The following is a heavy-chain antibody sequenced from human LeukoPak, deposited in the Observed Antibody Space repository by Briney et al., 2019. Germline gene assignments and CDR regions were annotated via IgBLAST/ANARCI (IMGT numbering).Heavy chain of an antibody. Sequence: PGGSLRLSCAASGFSFTNFGMTWVRQAPGKGLEWVSTISGSENRIDYAASVKGRFTISRDNSRNTMYLRMNSLRAEDAAVYYCAKDWKLVGTTFFDFWGQGTLVIVSS. D-gene: IGHD1-26*01. CDR1: GFSFTNFG. CDR2: ISGSENRI. J-gene: IGHJ4*02. CDR3: AKDWKLVGTTFFDF. V-gene: IGHV3-23*01.